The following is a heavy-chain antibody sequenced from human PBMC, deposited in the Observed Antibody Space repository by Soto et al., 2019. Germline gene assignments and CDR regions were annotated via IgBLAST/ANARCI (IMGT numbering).Heavy chain of an antibody. D-gene: IGHD3-3*01. CDR2: IYPGDSDT. Sequence: PGESLKISCQGSGYRFTSYWIGWVRQMPGKGLEWMGIIYPGDSDTRYSPSFQGQVTISADKSISTAYLQWSSLKASDTAMYYCARQEYDFWSLVDYWGQGTLVTVSS. CDR3: ARQEYDFWSLVDY. V-gene: IGHV5-51*01. J-gene: IGHJ4*02. CDR1: GYRFTSYW.